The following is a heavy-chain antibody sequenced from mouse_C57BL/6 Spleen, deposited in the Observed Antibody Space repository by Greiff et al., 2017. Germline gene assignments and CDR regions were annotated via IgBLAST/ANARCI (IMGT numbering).Heavy chain of an antibody. Sequence: QVQLQQSGPELVKPGASVKISCKASGYAFSSSWMNWVKQRPGKGLEWIGRIYPGDGDTNYNGTFKGKATLTADKSSSTAYMQLSSLTSEDSAVYFCARTHYGSSSAWFADWGQGTLVTVSA. J-gene: IGHJ3*01. CDR2: IYPGDGDT. D-gene: IGHD1-1*01. V-gene: IGHV1-82*01. CDR3: ARTHYGSSSAWFAD. CDR1: GYAFSSSW.